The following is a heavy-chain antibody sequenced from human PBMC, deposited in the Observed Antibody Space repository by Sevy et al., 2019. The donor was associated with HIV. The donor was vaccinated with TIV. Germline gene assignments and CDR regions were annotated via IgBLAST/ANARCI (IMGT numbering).Heavy chain of an antibody. D-gene: IGHD3-10*01. CDR1: GLALSDYY. Sequence: GGCLRLSCAASGLALSDYYMAWIRQAPGKGLEWVSYISGGGATIYYADSVKGRFTISRDNAKATLHLQMNSLRVDDMDVYFCARDPFHFLRGCFWGQGTQVTVSS. J-gene: IGHJ4*02. CDR2: ISGGGATI. CDR3: ARDPFHFLRGCF. V-gene: IGHV3-11*01.